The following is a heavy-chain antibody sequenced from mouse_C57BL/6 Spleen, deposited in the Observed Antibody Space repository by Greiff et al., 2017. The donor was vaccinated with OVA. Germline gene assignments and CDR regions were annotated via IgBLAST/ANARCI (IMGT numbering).Heavy chain of an antibody. CDR2: IYPGSGST. CDR1: GYTFTSYW. J-gene: IGHJ2*01. V-gene: IGHV1-55*01. CDR3: ARDGSSFDY. D-gene: IGHD1-1*01. Sequence: QVHVKQSGAELVKPGASVKMSCKASGYTFTSYWITWVKQRPGQGLEWIGDIYPGSGSTNYNEKFKSKATLTVDTSSSTAYMQLSSLTSEDSAVYYCARDGSSFDYWGQGTTLTVSS.